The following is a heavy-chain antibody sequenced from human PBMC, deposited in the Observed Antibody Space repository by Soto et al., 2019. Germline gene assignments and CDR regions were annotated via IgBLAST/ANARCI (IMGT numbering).Heavy chain of an antibody. CDR2: IYYSGST. D-gene: IGHD3-9*01. CDR1: GGSISSGDYY. Sequence: QVQLQESGPGLVKPSQTLSLTCTVSGGSISSGDYYWSWIRQPPGKGLEWIGYIYYSGSTYYNPSLTSRVTLSLDTSTNHFSPKLSSVTAADTAVYYCTSLTGYEGGWFDPWGQGTLVTVSS. J-gene: IGHJ5*02. CDR3: TSLTGYEGGWFDP. V-gene: IGHV4-30-4*01.